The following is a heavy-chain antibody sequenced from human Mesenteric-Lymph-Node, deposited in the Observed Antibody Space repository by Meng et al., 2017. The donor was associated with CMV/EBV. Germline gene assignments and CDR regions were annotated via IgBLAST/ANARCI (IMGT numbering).Heavy chain of an antibody. CDR3: ARTLVPSRIGQSV. CDR2: IFYSGST. J-gene: IGHJ3*01. Sequence: SETLSLTCTVSGGSVSSVSYYWSWIRQPPGKGLEWIGYIFYSGSTNYNPSLKSRLTISVDTSKNQFSLRLSSVTSADTAVYYCARTLVPSRIGQSVWGQGTMVTVSS. D-gene: IGHD2-21*01. CDR1: GGSVSSVSYY. V-gene: IGHV4-61*01.